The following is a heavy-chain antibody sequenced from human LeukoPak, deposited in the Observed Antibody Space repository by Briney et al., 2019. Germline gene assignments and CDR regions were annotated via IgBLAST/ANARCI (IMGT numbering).Heavy chain of an antibody. D-gene: IGHD5-24*01. V-gene: IGHV3-23*01. CDR3: AKDHSADGWPTFEY. J-gene: IGHJ4*02. CDR2: ITKYDGRV. CDR1: GFGVHTFA. Sequence: GGSLRLSCAVSGFGVHTFAMSWVRLAPGRGLEWLASITKYDGRVYYADSVRGRFTISRDTSQNGLYLQMNSLRADDSAIYFCAKDHSADGWPTFEYWGRGTLVSVSS.